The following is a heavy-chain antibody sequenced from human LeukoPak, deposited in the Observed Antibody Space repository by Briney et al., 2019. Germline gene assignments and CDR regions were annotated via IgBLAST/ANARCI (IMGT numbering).Heavy chain of an antibody. D-gene: IGHD3-9*01. Sequence: GGSLRLSRAASGFTFSSYAMSWVRQAPGKGLEWVSAISGSGGSTYYADSVKGRFTISRDNSKNTLYLQMNSLRAEDTAVYYCTRGTYYDILTGDYWGQGTLVTVSS. V-gene: IGHV3-23*01. CDR3: TRGTYYDILTGDY. CDR1: GFTFSSYA. CDR2: ISGSGGST. J-gene: IGHJ4*02.